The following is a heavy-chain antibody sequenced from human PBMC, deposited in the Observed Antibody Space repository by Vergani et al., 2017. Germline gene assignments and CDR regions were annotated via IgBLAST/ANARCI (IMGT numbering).Heavy chain of an antibody. J-gene: IGHJ6*02. D-gene: IGHD4-11*01. CDR3: ARDPVIESVGSHVYYYNYGMDV. CDR1: GFTFSSYW. V-gene: IGHV3-7*01. CDR2: IKQDGSEK. Sequence: EVQLVESGGGLVQPGGSLRLSCAASGFTFSSYWMSWVRQAPGKGLEWVANIKQDGSEKYYVDSVKGRFTISRDNAKNSLYLQMNSLRAEDTAVYYCARDPVIESVGSHVYYYNYGMDVWGQGTTVTVSS.